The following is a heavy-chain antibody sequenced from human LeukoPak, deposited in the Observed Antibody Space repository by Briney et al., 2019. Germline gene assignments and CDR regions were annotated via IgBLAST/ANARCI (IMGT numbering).Heavy chain of an antibody. V-gene: IGHV4-39*01. CDR1: GGSISSRNYY. D-gene: IGHD3-22*01. J-gene: IGHJ6*02. Sequence: SETLSLTCSVSGGSISSRNYYWGWLRQPPRKKLEWIGSIYYSGGTYYNLSLKSRVTISVDTSKNQFSLKLNSVTAADTAVYYCATRSYYDTSGVYGMDVWGQGTTVTVSS. CDR3: ATRSYYDTSGVYGMDV. CDR2: IYYSGGT.